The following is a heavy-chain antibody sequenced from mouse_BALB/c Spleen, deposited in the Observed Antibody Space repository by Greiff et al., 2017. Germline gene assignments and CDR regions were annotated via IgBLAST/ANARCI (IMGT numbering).Heavy chain of an antibody. V-gene: IGHV5-17*02. D-gene: IGHD1-1*01. Sequence: EVQLQESGGGLVQPGGSRKLSCAASGFTFSSFGMHWVRQAPEKGLEWVAYISSASSTIYYADTVKGRFTISRDNPKNTLFLQMTSLRSEDTAMYYCARDYYGAMDYWGQGTSVTVSS. CDR1: GFTFSSFG. J-gene: IGHJ4*01. CDR2: ISSASSTI. CDR3: ARDYYGAMDY.